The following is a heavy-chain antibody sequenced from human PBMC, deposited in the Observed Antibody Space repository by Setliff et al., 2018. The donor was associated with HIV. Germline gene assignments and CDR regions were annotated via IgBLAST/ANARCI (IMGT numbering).Heavy chain of an antibody. CDR2: IKSKTDGGTT. V-gene: IGHV3-15*01. CDR3: AREEGTKGAFDI. J-gene: IGHJ3*02. CDR1: GFPFSNVW. D-gene: IGHD1-1*01. Sequence: PGGSLRLSCTASGFPFSNVWMTWVRQAPGKGLEWVGRIKSKTDGGTTDYGASVKGRFTISRDNSKNTLYLQMDDLRAEDTAVYYCAREEGTKGAFDIWGQGTKVTVSS.